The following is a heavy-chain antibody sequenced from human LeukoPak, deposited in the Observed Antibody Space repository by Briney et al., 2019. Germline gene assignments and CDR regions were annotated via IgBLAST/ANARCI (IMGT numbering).Heavy chain of an antibody. CDR1: GFTFTDYY. V-gene: IGHV1-2*06. J-gene: IGHJ4*02. D-gene: IGHD1-26*01. CDR3: ARIYGWTTSGTYELTDY. Sequence: ASVKVSCTASGFTFTDYYIHWVRQAPGQGLEWMGRINLYSGATNCAQKFQDKVTMTRDTSITTAYMELRSLTSDDTAIYYCARIYGWTTSGTYELTDYWGQGTLVTASS. CDR2: INLYSGAT.